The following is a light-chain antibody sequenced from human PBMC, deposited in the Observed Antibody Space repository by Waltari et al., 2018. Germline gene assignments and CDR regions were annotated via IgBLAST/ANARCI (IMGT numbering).Light chain of an antibody. Sequence: QSALTQPASVSGSPGQSITISCTGTSSDVGGYNYVSWYQQHPGKAPKLMSYYVGNRPSGVSNRFSGSKSGNTASLTISGLQAEDEADYYCSSYTSSSTLVFGGGTKLTVL. CDR1: SSDVGGYNY. V-gene: IGLV2-14*03. CDR3: SSYTSSSTLV. CDR2: YVG. J-gene: IGLJ2*01.